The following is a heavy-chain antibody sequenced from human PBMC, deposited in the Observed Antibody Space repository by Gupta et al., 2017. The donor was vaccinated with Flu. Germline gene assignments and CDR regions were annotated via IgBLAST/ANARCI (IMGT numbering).Heavy chain of an antibody. D-gene: IGHD2-21*02. CDR1: GFTFCNYG. V-gene: IGHV3-30*18. CDR3: VKDNRGIVVVTAIPFEY. Sequence: QVQRVDSGCVVVQPGRFLRLTCVASGFTFCNYGMHWVHTAPGKGLEWVAIISYDGSSKYYAESVKGRFTISRDNSKNTLYLQMNSLRADDTAFYYGVKDNRGIVVVTAIPFEYWGQGSRVTVSS. J-gene: IGHJ4*02. CDR2: ISYDGSSK.